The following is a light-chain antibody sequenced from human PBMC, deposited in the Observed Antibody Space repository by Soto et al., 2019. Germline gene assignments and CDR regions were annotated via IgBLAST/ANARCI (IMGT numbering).Light chain of an antibody. CDR1: QSFSSSY. Sequence: EIVLTQSPGTLSLSPGERATLSCRASQSFSSSYLAWYQQKPGQAPRLLIYGASSRATGIPDRFSGSGSGTDFTITISRLEPEDFAVYYCQQYGSFTFGPGTKVDIK. CDR2: GAS. J-gene: IGKJ3*01. V-gene: IGKV3-20*01. CDR3: QQYGSFT.